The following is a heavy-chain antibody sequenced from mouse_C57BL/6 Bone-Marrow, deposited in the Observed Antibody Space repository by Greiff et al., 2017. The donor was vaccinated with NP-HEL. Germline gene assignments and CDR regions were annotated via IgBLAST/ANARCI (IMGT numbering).Heavy chain of an antibody. CDR1: GYTFTSYT. CDR2: INPSSGYT. V-gene: IGHV1-4*01. CDR3: ARGGIYYSGLYYFDY. J-gene: IGHJ2*01. Sequence: VQLQQSGAELARPGASVKMSCKASGYTFTSYTMHWVKQRPGQGLEWIGYINPSSGYTKYNQKFKDKATLTADKSSSTAYMQLSILTSEDSAVYYCARGGIYYSGLYYFDYWGQGTTLTVSS. D-gene: IGHD1-1*01.